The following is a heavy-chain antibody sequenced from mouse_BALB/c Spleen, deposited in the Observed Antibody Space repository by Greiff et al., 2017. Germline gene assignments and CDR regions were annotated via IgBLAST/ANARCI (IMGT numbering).Heavy chain of an antibody. J-gene: IGHJ2*01. D-gene: IGHD1-1*01. V-gene: IGHV1-82*01. CDR1: GYAFSSSW. Sequence: QVQLKQSGPELVKPGASVKISCKASGYAFSSSWMNWVKQRPGQGLEWIGRIYPGDGDTNYNGKFKGKATLTADKSSSTAYMQLSSLTSVDSAVYFCARVSRYYFDYWGQGTTLTVSS. CDR2: IYPGDGDT. CDR3: ARVSRYYFDY.